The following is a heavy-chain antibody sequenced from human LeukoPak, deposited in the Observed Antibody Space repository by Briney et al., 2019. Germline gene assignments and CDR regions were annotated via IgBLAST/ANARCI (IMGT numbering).Heavy chain of an antibody. CDR2: IYSGGST. J-gene: IGHJ4*02. CDR3: ARVLAAAGTFFDY. D-gene: IGHD6-13*01. Sequence: GGSLRLSCAASGFTVSSNYMSWVRQAPGKGLVWVSVIYSGGSTYYADSVKGRFTISRDNSKNTLYLQMNSLRAEDTAVYYCARVLAAAGTFFDYWGQGTLVTVSS. CDR1: GFTVSSNY. V-gene: IGHV3-66*01.